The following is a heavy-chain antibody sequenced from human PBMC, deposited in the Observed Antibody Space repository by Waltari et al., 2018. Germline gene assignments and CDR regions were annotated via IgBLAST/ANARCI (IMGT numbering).Heavy chain of an antibody. D-gene: IGHD3-3*01. CDR1: GFTFSNYW. V-gene: IGHV3-74*01. Sequence: EVQLVESGGGLVQPGGSLRLSCAASGFTFSNYWMYWVRQAPGQGLVWVSRINSDGSSTTDADSVKGRFSISRDNAKNTLSLQMDSLRAEDTAMYYCTRAPTTHWSHDYWGQGTLVTVSS. J-gene: IGHJ4*02. CDR3: TRAPTTHWSHDY. CDR2: INSDGSST.